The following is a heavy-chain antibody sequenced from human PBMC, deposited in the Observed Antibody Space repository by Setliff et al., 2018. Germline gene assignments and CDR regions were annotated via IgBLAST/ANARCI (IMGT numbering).Heavy chain of an antibody. D-gene: IGHD1-1*01. CDR2: ITPIFETA. CDR1: GGTFSGYA. J-gene: IGHJ6*02. V-gene: IGHV1-69*06. Sequence: VASVKVFCKASGGTFSGYAFSWVRRAPGQGLEWIGGITPIFETAHYAEKFRDRVTITADKSTTTVHMELSSLTSEDTAVYFCARDSVTLGQLERRGGWHYYGMDVWGQGTTVTSP. CDR3: ARDSVTLGQLERRGGWHYYGMDV.